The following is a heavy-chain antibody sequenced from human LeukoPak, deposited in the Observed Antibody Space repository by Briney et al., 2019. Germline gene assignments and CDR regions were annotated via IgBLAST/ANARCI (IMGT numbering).Heavy chain of an antibody. V-gene: IGHV3-23*01. Sequence: PGESLRLSCIGTGLSFSSDAMGWVRQAPGKGLEWVSGISGSGGSTYYADSVKGRFTISRDNSKNTLYLQMNSLRVEDTAVYYCAKDRGRTWVQVANWGQGTLVTVSS. D-gene: IGHD2-15*01. CDR3: AKDRGRTWVQVAN. CDR2: ISGSGGST. CDR1: GLSFSSDA. J-gene: IGHJ4*02.